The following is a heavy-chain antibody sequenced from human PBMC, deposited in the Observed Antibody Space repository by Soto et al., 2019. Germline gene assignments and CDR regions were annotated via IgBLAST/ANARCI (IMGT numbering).Heavy chain of an antibody. CDR3: ASHYYDSSGYDY. Sequence: SVKVSCKASGGTFSSYAISWVRQAPGQGLEWMGGIIPIFGTANYAQKFQGRVTITADESTSTAYMELSSLRSEDTAVYYCASHYYDSSGYDYWGQGTLVTVSS. CDR1: GGTFSSYA. V-gene: IGHV1-69*13. J-gene: IGHJ4*02. D-gene: IGHD3-22*01. CDR2: IIPIFGTA.